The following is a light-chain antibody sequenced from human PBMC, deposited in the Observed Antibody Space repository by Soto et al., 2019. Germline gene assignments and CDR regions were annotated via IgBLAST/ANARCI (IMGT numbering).Light chain of an antibody. Sequence: IQMTHSPSTLSGSVVDIVTITFRASQTISSWLAWYQQKPGKAPKLLIYKASTLESGVPSRFSGTGSGTEFTFSITSLQTEDFGTYYCQQCYMGWTFGQGTKVDIK. CDR3: QQCYMGWT. J-gene: IGKJ1*01. CDR1: QTISSW. CDR2: KAS. V-gene: IGKV1-5*03.